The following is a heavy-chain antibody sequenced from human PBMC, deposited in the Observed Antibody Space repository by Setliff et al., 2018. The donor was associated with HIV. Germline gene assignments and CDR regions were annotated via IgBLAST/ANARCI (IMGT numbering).Heavy chain of an antibody. Sequence: SETLSLTCAVYGGSFSGYYWSWIRQPPGKGLEWIGEINHSGSTNYNPSLKGRVTIFVDTSKNQLSVKLSAVTAADTAVYYCARDPHYFDRSGYYSYFYFDYWGQGMLVTVSS. D-gene: IGHD3-22*01. J-gene: IGHJ4*02. CDR2: INHSGST. CDR3: ARDPHYFDRSGYYSYFYFDY. CDR1: GGSFSGYY. V-gene: IGHV4-34*01.